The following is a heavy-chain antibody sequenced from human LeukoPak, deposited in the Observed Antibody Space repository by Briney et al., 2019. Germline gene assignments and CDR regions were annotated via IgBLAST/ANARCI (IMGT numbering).Heavy chain of an antibody. D-gene: IGHD3-22*01. V-gene: IGHV3-74*01. CDR3: AREGYYYDSSGYSYYFDY. J-gene: IGHJ4*02. CDR1: GFTFSSYW. Sequence: GGSLRLSCAASGFTFSSYWMHWVRQAPGKGLVWVSRINSDGSSTSYADSVKGRFTISRNNAKNTLYLQMNSLRAEDTAVYYCAREGYYYDSSGYSYYFDYWGQGTLVTVSS. CDR2: INSDGSST.